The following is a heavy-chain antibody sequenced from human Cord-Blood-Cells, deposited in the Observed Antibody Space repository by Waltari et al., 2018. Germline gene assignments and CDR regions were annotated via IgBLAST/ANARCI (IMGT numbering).Heavy chain of an antibody. CDR2: VCPEDGET. Sequence: QVQLVQSGAEVKKPGASVKVSCKVSGYTLTELSMHWVRQAPGKGLEWMGVVCPEDGETIYAQKFQGRVTRTEDTSTDTDYMELGSLRSEDTAVYYCATTYCSSTSCPYYYGMDVWGQGTTVTVSS. D-gene: IGHD2-2*01. V-gene: IGHV1-24*01. CDR1: GYTLTELS. CDR3: ATTYCSSTSCPYYYGMDV. J-gene: IGHJ6*02.